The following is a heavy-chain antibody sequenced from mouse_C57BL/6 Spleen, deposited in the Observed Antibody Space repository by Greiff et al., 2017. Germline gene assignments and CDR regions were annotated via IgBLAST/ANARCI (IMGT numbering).Heavy chain of an antibody. D-gene: IGHD1-1*01. J-gene: IGHJ4*01. Sequence: EVKLVESPGDLVKPGGSLKPPCAASGFTFSIYGMSWLRLTPDKRPEWVATISRGCRYTYFPDSVKGRFTISRVTAKNTLYLQISSLKSEETAMYYCARHYCGSSYDYAMDYWGQGTSVTVSS. V-gene: IGHV5-6*01. CDR3: ARHYCGSSYDYAMDY. CDR2: ISRGCRYT. CDR1: GFTFSIYG.